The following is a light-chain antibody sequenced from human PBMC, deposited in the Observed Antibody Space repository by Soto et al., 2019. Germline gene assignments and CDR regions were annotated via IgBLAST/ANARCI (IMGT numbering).Light chain of an antibody. V-gene: IGKV3-15*01. Sequence: EIVMTQSPATLSVSPGERATLSCRASQSISRRLAWYQQKPGQAPMLLIYGPSTRAPGIPARFSGRGSATEFTLASSRLQSEDFAVYYGQQYKNWPPFTFGQGTRLEIK. J-gene: IGKJ5*01. CDR1: QSISRR. CDR2: GPS. CDR3: QQYKNWPPFT.